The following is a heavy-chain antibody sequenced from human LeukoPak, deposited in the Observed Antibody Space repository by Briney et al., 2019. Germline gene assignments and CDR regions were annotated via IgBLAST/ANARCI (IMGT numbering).Heavy chain of an antibody. Sequence: SETLSLTCTVSGGSISSYYWSWIRQPPGKGLEWIGYIYYSGSTNYNPSLKSRVTISVDTSKNQFSLKLSPVTAADTAVYYCAKDLAGGLIWGQGTMVTVSS. J-gene: IGHJ3*02. CDR3: AKDLAGGLI. D-gene: IGHD6-19*01. CDR2: IYYSGST. CDR1: GGSISSYY. V-gene: IGHV4-59*01.